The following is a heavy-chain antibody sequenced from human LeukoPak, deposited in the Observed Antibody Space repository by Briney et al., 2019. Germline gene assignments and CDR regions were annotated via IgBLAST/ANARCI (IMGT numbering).Heavy chain of an antibody. CDR3: ARGGSASYYALDY. CDR1: RFTVSGYY. V-gene: IGHV3-53*01. D-gene: IGHD1-26*01. Sequence: GGSLRLSCAASRFTVSGYYMNWVRKAPGKGLEWVSIVYSGGSTYYADSVKGRFSISRDFSKNTLHLQMNSLRAEDTAVYYCARGGSASYYALDYWGQGILVTVSS. J-gene: IGHJ4*02. CDR2: VYSGGST.